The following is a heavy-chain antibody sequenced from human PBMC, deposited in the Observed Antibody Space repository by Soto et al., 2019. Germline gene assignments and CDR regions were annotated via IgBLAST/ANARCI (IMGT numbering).Heavy chain of an antibody. V-gene: IGHV3-23*01. J-gene: IGHJ4*02. CDR3: AKDGSDQWLEHPDY. CDR2: ISGSGAGT. Sequence: GWSLSLSCAASAFTFTTYMTWVRQAPGKGLGWVSAISGSGAGTYEADSVKGRFASSRDKSRNTLYQQMNSRRAEDTAVYYCAKDGSDQWLEHPDYWGQGTLVTVS. CDR1: AFTFTTY. D-gene: IGHD6-19*01.